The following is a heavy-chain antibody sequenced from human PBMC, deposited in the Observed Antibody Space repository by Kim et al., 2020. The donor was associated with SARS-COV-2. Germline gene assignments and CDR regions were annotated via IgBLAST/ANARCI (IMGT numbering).Heavy chain of an antibody. D-gene: IGHD4-4*01. J-gene: IGHJ5*02. V-gene: IGHV3-30*07. Sequence: VKGRFTNSRDKSKNTLYLQMNSLRAEDTAVYYCARDGEDYSNRRGNWFDPWGQGTLVTVSS. CDR3: ARDGEDYSNRRGNWFDP.